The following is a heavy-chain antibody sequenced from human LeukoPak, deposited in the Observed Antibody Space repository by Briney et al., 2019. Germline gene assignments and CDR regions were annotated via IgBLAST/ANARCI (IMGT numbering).Heavy chain of an antibody. CDR1: GFTFSTYA. J-gene: IGHJ4*02. CDR2: ISGSGGST. D-gene: IGHD1-26*01. Sequence: GGSLRLSCAASGFTFSTYAMSWVRQAPGKGLEWVSAISGSGGSTYYADSVTGRFTISRDNSKNTLYLQMNSLRAEDTALYYCAKDDHYRKPTPYYFDYWGQGTLVTVSS. CDR3: AKDDHYRKPTPYYFDY. V-gene: IGHV3-23*01.